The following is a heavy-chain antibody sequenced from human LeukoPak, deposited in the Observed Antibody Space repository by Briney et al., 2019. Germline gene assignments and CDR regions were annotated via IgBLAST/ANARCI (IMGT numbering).Heavy chain of an antibody. D-gene: IGHD3-3*01. CDR1: GYTFTIYA. J-gene: IGHJ3*02. V-gene: IGHV1-3*01. CDR2: INAGNGNT. CDR3: ARNRGSGSYDDAFDI. Sequence: ASVKVSCKASGYTFTIYAMHWVRQAPGQRLEWMGWINAGNGNTKYSQKFQGRVTITRDTSASTAYMELSSLRSEDTAVYYCARNRGSGSYDDAFDIWGRGTMVTVSS.